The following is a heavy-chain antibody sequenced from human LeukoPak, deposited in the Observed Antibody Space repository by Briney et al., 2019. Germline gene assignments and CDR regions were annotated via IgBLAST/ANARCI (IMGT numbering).Heavy chain of an antibody. CDR2: INHSGST. Sequence: PSETLSLTCIVYGGSFSGYYWSWIRQSPGKGLEWIGEINHSGSTTYNPSLKSRVTISLDTSKNQFSLKLPSVTAADTAVYYCARVQAEVGPGHWGQGTLVTVSS. CDR1: GGSFSGYY. V-gene: IGHV4-34*01. D-gene: IGHD1-26*01. CDR3: ARVQAEVGPGH. J-gene: IGHJ4*02.